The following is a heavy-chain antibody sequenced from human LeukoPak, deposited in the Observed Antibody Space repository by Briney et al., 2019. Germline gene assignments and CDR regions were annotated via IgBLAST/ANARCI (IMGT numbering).Heavy chain of an antibody. CDR3: ARGDAGGYAFHI. V-gene: IGHV4-59*01. D-gene: IGHD1-1*01. Sequence: SETLSLTCTVSGGSISSYYWSWIRQPPGKGLEWIGYIYYSGSTNYNPSLKSRVTISVDTSKNQFSLKLSSVTAADTAVYYCARGDAGGYAFHIWGQGTMVTVSS. CDR2: IYYSGST. J-gene: IGHJ3*02. CDR1: GGSISSYY.